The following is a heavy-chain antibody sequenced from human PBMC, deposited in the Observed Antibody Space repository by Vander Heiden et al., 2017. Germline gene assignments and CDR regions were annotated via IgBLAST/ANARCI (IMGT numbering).Heavy chain of an antibody. J-gene: IGHJ4*02. V-gene: IGHV3-9*01. CDR3: AKDIVAVAGVGFDY. CDR2: ISWNSDII. D-gene: IGHD6-19*01. CDR1: GFTFYNYA. Sequence: EVELLESGGGLVQPGRSLRLSCGPSGFTFYNYAIHWVRQAPGKGLEWVSGISWNSDIIGYADSVKDRFTISRDNTKNSLFLQMNSLRPEDTAVYYCAKDIVAVAGVGFDYWGQGTLVTVSS.